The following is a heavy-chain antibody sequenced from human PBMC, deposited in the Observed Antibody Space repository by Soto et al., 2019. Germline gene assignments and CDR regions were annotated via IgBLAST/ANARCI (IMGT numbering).Heavy chain of an antibody. D-gene: IGHD5-18*01. CDR1: GVSISSYY. CDR3: ARRYGTSMDV. J-gene: IGHJ6*02. CDR2: IYYSGST. Sequence: SETLSLTSPLSGVSISSYYWSWIRQPPGKGLQWIGYIYYSGSTNYNPSLKSRVTISVDTSKNQFSLKLSSVTAADTAVYYCARRYGTSMDVWGQGTTVTVS. V-gene: IGHV4-59*01.